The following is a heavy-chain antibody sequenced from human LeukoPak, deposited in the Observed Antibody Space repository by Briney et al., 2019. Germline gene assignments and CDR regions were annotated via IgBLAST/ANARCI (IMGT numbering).Heavy chain of an antibody. J-gene: IGHJ4*02. CDR1: GFTFSSYG. V-gene: IGHV3-30*02. CDR2: IRYDGSNK. CDR3: AKARLTEDILTGYYY. D-gene: IGHD3-9*01. Sequence: GGSLILSCAASGFTFSSYGMHWVRQAPGKGLEWVAFIRYDGSNKYYADSVKGRFTISRDNSKNTLYLQMNGLRAEDTAVYYCAKARLTEDILTGYYYWGQGTLVTVSS.